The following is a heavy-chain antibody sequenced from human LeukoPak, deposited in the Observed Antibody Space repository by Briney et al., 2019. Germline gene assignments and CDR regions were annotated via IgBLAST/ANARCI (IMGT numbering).Heavy chain of an antibody. CDR3: ARGRRGRFAY. V-gene: IGHV4-39*07. J-gene: IGHJ4*02. Sequence: SETLSLTCTVSGGSISSNRYYWSWIRQPPGTGLEWIGEINHSGSTNYNPSLKSRVTISVDTSKNQFSLKLSSVTAADTAVYYCARGRRGRFAYWGQGTLVTVSS. CDR2: INHSGST. CDR1: GGSISSNRYY. D-gene: IGHD3-16*01.